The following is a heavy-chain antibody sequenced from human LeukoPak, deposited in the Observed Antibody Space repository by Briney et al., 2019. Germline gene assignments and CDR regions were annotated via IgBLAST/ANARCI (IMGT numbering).Heavy chain of an antibody. CDR3: NTGGYYFDY. CDR1: GFIFSNAW. V-gene: IGHV3-15*01. Sequence: GGSLRLSCAGSGFIFSNAWMSWVRQAPGKGLEWVGRVKSKYDGGTTDYAAHAKGRFTISRDDSKNTVYLQMNSLKTEDTAIYYCNTGGYYFDYWGQGTLVTVSS. J-gene: IGHJ4*02. CDR2: VKSKYDGGTT.